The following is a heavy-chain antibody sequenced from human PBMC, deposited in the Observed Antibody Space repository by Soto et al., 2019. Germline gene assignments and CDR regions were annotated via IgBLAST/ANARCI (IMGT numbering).Heavy chain of an antibody. CDR1: GFTFSSYA. CDR3: AKVPPFHDIRYFDWLSAFGYYFDY. CDR2: ISGSGGST. Sequence: GGSLRLSCAASGFTFSSYAMSWVRQAPGKGLEWVSAISGSGGSTYYADSVKGRFTISRDNSKNTLYLQMNSLRAEDTAVYYCAKVPPFHDIRYFDWLSAFGYYFDYWGQGTLVTVSS. J-gene: IGHJ4*02. V-gene: IGHV3-23*01. D-gene: IGHD3-9*01.